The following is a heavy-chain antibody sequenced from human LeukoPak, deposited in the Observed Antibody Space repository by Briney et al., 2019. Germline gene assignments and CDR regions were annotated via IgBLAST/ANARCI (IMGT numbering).Heavy chain of an antibody. V-gene: IGHV3-48*03. D-gene: IGHD6-13*01. CDR3: ARDSRQQRFLHWDWFDP. J-gene: IGHJ5*02. Sequence: GGSLRLSCAASGFTFSSYEMNWVRQAPGKGLEWVSYISNTGSSVFYADSVKGRFTISRDNAKNSLCLQMTNLRAEGTAVYYCARDSRQQRFLHWDWFDPWGQGTRVSVSS. CDR2: ISNTGSSV. CDR1: GFTFSSYE.